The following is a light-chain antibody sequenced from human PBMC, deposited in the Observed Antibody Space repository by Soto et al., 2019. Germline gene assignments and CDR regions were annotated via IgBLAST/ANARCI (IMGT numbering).Light chain of an antibody. J-gene: IGKJ5*01. CDR2: AAS. CDR3: QQSYSTPFT. V-gene: IGKV1-39*01. CDR1: QSISSY. Sequence: DIQMTQSPSSLSASVGDRVTITCRASQSISSYLNWYQQKPGKAPKLLIYAASSLQSGVPSRFSCSRSGTDFTLTICSLQPEDFAAYSGQQSYSTPFTFGQGTRLEIK.